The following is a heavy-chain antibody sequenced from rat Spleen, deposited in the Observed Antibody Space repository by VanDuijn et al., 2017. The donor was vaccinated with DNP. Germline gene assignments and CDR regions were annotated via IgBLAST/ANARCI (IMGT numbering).Heavy chain of an antibody. CDR3: ASWAPIAPISTSNY. Sequence: EVQLVETGGGLVQSGRSLKLSCIASGFTFSNYWMTWIRQVPGEGLEWIASINPDGGSTYYPDSVRGRFTISRDNAENTVYLQMSSLRSEDTATYYCASWAPIAPISTSNYWGQGVMVTVSS. V-gene: IGHV5-58*01. J-gene: IGHJ2*01. CDR1: GFTFSNYW. CDR2: INPDGGST. D-gene: IGHD1-2*01.